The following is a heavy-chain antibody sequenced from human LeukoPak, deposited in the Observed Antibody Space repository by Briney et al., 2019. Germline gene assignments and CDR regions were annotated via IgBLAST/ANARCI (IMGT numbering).Heavy chain of an antibody. Sequence: GGSLRLSCAASGFTFPTYDMSWLRQAPMKGLEWVSTISGGGDATYYADSVKGRFTISRDNSKNTVYLQMNSLGPQDTAVYFCARARYPMTPFDLWGQGTLVTVSS. D-gene: IGHD3-16*02. J-gene: IGHJ4*02. CDR3: ARARYPMTPFDL. CDR1: GFTFPTYD. V-gene: IGHV3-23*01. CDR2: ISGGGDAT.